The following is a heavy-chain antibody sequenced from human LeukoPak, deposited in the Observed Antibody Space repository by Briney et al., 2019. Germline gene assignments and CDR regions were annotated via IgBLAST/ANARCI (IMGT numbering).Heavy chain of an antibody. CDR3: AKDGGLLWSGELFPSEQANDY. CDR2: ISGSGGST. D-gene: IGHD3-10*01. J-gene: IGHJ4*02. V-gene: IGHV3-23*01. Sequence: GGSLRLSCAASGFTFSSYAMSWVRQAPGKGLEWVSAISGSGGSTYYADSVKGRFTISRDNSKNTLYLQMNSLRAEDTAVYYCAKDGGLLWSGELFPSEQANDYWGQGTLVTVSS. CDR1: GFTFSSYA.